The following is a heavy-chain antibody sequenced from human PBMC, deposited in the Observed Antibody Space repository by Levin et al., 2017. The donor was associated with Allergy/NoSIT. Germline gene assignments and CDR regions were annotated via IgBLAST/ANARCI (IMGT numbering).Heavy chain of an antibody. Sequence: AASGFTFSSYWMHWVRQAPGKGRVGVSRIYSDGSTISYADSVKGRFTISRDNAKNTLYLQMNSLRAEDTAVYYCARVGATLFDYWGQGTLVTVSS. J-gene: IGHJ4*02. V-gene: IGHV3-74*01. CDR3: ARVGATLFDY. CDR2: IYSDGSTI. D-gene: IGHD1-26*01. CDR1: GFTFSSYW.